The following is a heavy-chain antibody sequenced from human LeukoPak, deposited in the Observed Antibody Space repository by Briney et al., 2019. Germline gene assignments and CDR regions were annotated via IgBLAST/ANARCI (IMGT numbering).Heavy chain of an antibody. D-gene: IGHD4-23*01. V-gene: IGHV3-53*01. CDR1: GFTVSSNY. Sequence: PGGSLRLSCAASGFTVSSNYMSWVRQAPGKGLEWVSVIYSGGSTYYADSVKGRFTISRDNSKNTLYLQMNSLRAEDTAVYYCARLDHDYGGTYDYSGQGTLVTVSS. J-gene: IGHJ4*02. CDR2: IYSGGST. CDR3: ARLDHDYGGTYDY.